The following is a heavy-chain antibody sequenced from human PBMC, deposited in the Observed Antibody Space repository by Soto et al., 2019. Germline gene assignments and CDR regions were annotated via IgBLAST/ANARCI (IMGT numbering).Heavy chain of an antibody. Sequence: GASVKVSCKASGGMFYSSAINWVRQAPGQGLEWMGGIVPMNGSPKYAQKLQGRVTMTTDTSTSTAYMELRSLRSDDTAVYYCARRWGSFRVPLGDTFFYYYGMDVWGQGTTVTVSS. V-gene: IGHV1-18*04. CDR3: ARRWGSFRVPLGDTFFYYYGMDV. CDR2: IVPMNGSP. D-gene: IGHD2-21*01. J-gene: IGHJ6*02. CDR1: GGMFYSSA.